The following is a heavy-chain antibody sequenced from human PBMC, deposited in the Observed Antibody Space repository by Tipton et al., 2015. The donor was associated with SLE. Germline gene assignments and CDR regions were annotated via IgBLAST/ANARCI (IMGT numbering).Heavy chain of an antibody. V-gene: IGHV4-59*01. J-gene: IGHJ4*02. Sequence: LRLSCTVSGGSISSYYWSWVRQPPGKGLEWIGYIYYSGSTNYNPSLKSRLTISVDTSKNQFSLKLSSVTAADTAVYYCAKSGVTFGGVIVPYYFDYWGQGTLVTVSS. D-gene: IGHD3-16*02. CDR3: AKSGVTFGGVIVPYYFDY. CDR2: IYYSGST. CDR1: GGSISSYY.